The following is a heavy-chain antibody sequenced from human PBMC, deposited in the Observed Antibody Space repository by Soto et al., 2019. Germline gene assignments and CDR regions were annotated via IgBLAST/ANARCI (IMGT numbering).Heavy chain of an antibody. J-gene: IGHJ4*02. CDR3: AGEGYRHGYIDY. D-gene: IGHD5-18*01. V-gene: IGHV4-34*01. CDR2: INHSGST. CDR1: GGSFSGYY. Sequence: SETLSLTCAVYGGSFSGYYWSWIRQPPGKGLEWIGEINHSGSTNYNPSLKSRVTISVDTSKNQFSLKLSSVTAADTAVYYCAGEGYRHGYIDYWGQGTLGTVSS.